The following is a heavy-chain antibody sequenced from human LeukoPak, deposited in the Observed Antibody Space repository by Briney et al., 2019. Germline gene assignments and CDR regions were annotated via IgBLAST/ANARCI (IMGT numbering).Heavy chain of an antibody. J-gene: IGHJ4*02. D-gene: IGHD3-22*01. CDR2: ISSGSSYI. CDR3: ARAGYYDSSGYLAG. Sequence: PGGPLRLSCAASGFTFSSYSMNWVRQAPGKGLEWVSSISSGSSYIYYADSVRGRFTISRDNAKNSLYLQMNSLRAEDTAVYYCARAGYYDSSGYLAGWGQGTLVTVSS. V-gene: IGHV3-21*01. CDR1: GFTFSSYS.